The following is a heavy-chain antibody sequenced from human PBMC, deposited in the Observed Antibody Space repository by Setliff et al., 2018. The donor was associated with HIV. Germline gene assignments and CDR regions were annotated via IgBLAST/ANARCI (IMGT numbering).Heavy chain of an antibody. CDR2: INHSGST. CDR1: GASFSGYY. V-gene: IGHV4-34*01. CDR3: AREDYYYYGMDV. Sequence: PSETLSLTCAVYGASFSGYYWSWVRQPPGKGLEWIGEINHSGSTNYNPSLKSRVTISVDTSKNQFSLKLSSVTAADTAVYYCAREDYYYYGMDVWGQGTTVTVSS. J-gene: IGHJ6*02.